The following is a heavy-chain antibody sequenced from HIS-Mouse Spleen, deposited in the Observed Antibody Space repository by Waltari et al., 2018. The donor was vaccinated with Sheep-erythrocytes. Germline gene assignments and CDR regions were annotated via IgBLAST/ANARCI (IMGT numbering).Heavy chain of an antibody. Sequence: QVILTESGPVLVKPTENLKLTCTVIGLSLSNARMGVSWIRQPPGKALEWLAHIFSKDEKTYRTSLKSRLTISKDTSKSQVVLTMTNMDPVDTATYYCARMVDRRARGYFDYWGQGTLVTVSS. CDR1: GLSLSNARMG. J-gene: IGHJ4*02. V-gene: IGHV2-26*01. CDR3: ARMVDRRARGYFDY. CDR2: IFSKDEK.